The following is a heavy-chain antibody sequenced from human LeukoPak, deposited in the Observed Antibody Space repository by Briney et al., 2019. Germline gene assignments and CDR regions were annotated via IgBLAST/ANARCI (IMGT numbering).Heavy chain of an antibody. CDR3: AGTPLQGSFDY. J-gene: IGHJ4*02. CDR2: IYYSGST. CDR1: GGSISSYY. Sequence: SETLSLTCTVSGGSISSYYWSWIRQPPGKGLERIGYIYYSGSTNYNPSLKSRVTISVDTSKKQFSLKLSSVTAADTAVYYCAGTPLQGSFDYWGQGTLVTVSS. V-gene: IGHV4-59*08. D-gene: IGHD1-1*01.